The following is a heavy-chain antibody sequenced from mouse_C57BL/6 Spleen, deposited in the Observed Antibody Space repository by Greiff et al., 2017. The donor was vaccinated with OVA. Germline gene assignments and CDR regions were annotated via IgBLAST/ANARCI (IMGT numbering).Heavy chain of an antibody. V-gene: IGHV1-85*01. CDR3: ARLGTTVVPYFDY. J-gene: IGHJ2*01. CDR1: GYTFTSYD. Sequence: VQLVESGPELVKPGASVTLSCKASGYTFTSYDINWVKQRPGQGLEWIGWIYPRAGSTKYNEKFKGKATLTVDTSSSTAYMELHSLTSEDSAVYFCARLGTTVVPYFDYWGQGTTLTVSS. D-gene: IGHD1-1*01. CDR2: IYPRAGST.